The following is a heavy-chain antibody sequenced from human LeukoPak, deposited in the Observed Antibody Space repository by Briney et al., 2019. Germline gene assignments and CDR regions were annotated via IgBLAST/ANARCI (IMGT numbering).Heavy chain of an antibody. J-gene: IGHJ4*02. CDR1: GFTFSSYA. Sequence: KSGGSLRLSCAASGFTFSSYAMNWVRQAPGKGLEWVGRIKNKDEGEKTDYAAPVKGRFTISRDDSKATLFLQMNSLKMEDTAIYYCTTGIDYGGGYWGQGTLVSVSS. D-gene: IGHD3-16*01. CDR2: IKNKDEGEKT. CDR3: TTGIDYGGGY. V-gene: IGHV3-15*05.